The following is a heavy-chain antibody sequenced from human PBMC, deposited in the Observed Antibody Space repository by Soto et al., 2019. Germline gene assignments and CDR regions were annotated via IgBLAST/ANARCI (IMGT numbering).Heavy chain of an antibody. J-gene: IGHJ4*02. CDR2: ISYDGSNK. V-gene: IGHV3-30-3*01. D-gene: IGHD6-19*01. CDR1: GFTFSSYA. CDR3: ARKGSYSSGWFDY. Sequence: ESGGGVVQPGRSLRLSCAASGFTFSSYAMHWVRQAPGKGLEWVAVISYDGSNKYYADSVKGRFTISRDNSKNTLYLQMNSLRAEDTAVYYCARKGSYSSGWFDYWGQGTLVTVSS.